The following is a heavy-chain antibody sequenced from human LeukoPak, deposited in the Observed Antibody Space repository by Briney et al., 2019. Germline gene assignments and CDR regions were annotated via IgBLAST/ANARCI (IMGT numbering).Heavy chain of an antibody. Sequence: PLETLSLTCSVSGGSISDFYWSWIRQPAGKGLEWIGRIYSSGNTNYNPSLKSRVTMSLDASKNQFPLRLSSVTAADTAVYYCARNSGDFWGQGTLVTVSS. CDR2: IYSSGNT. CDR3: ARNSGDF. CDR1: GGSISDFY. J-gene: IGHJ4*02. V-gene: IGHV4-4*07. D-gene: IGHD4-23*01.